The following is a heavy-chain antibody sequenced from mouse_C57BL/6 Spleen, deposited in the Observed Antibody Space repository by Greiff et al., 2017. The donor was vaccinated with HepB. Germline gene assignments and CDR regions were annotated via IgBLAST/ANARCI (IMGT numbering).Heavy chain of an antibody. J-gene: IGHJ3*01. CDR2: INPNNGGT. D-gene: IGHD2-4*01. Sequence: VKLQQSGPELVKPGASVKMSCKASGYTFSDYNMHWVKQSHGKSLEWIGYINPNNGGTSYNQKFKGKATLTVNKSSSTAYMVLRSLTSEDSAVYYCARSYDYGAWFAYWGQGTLVTVSA. V-gene: IGHV1-22*01. CDR1: GYTFSDYN. CDR3: ARSYDYGAWFAY.